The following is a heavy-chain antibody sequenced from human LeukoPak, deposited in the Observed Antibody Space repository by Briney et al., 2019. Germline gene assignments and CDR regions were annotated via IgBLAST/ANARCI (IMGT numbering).Heavy chain of an antibody. J-gene: IGHJ4*02. D-gene: IGHD3-9*01. CDR1: GFTFSSYA. Sequence: GGSLRLSCAASGFTFSSYAMSWVRQAQGKGLKWVSAISGSGGSTYYADSVKGRFTISRDNSKNTLYLQMNSLRAEDTAFFFQAEDGIRDFDWLSYFDYWGQGTLVTVSS. V-gene: IGHV3-23*01. CDR3: AEDGIRDFDWLSYFDY. CDR2: ISGSGGST.